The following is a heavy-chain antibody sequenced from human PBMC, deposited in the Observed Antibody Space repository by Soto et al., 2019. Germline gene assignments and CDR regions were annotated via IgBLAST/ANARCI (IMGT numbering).Heavy chain of an antibody. CDR2: IYWDDDK. Sequence: SGPTLVNPTRTLTLTCTFSGFSLSTSGVGVGWIRQPPGKALEWLALIYWDDDKRYSPSLKSRLTITKDTSKNQVVLTMTNMDPVDTATYYCAHNSYDFWSGYYTYNWFDPWGQGTLVTVSS. CDR1: GFSLSTSGVG. J-gene: IGHJ5*02. D-gene: IGHD3-3*01. CDR3: AHNSYDFWSGYYTYNWFDP. V-gene: IGHV2-5*02.